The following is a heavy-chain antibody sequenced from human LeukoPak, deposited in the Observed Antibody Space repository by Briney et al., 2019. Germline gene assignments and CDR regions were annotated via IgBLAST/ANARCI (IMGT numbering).Heavy chain of an antibody. D-gene: IGHD3-22*01. CDR2: INHSGST. Sequence: KTSETVSLTCAVYGGSFSGYYWSWIRQPPGKGLEWIGEINHSGSTNYNPSLKSRVTISVDTSKNQFSLKLSSVTAADTAVYYCARSLMTYYYDSSGYLGAPHYYYYYGMDVWGQGTTVTVSS. CDR3: ARSLMTYYYDSSGYLGAPHYYYYYGMDV. J-gene: IGHJ6*02. CDR1: GGSFSGYY. V-gene: IGHV4-34*01.